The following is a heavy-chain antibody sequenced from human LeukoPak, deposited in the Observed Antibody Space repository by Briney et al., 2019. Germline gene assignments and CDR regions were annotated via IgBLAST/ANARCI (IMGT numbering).Heavy chain of an antibody. CDR1: GGSFSAYY. J-gene: IGHJ4*02. D-gene: IGHD2-2*01. CDR3: ATMGYCTSTTCPRVFDY. Sequence: SETLSLTCAVYGGSFSAYYWSWIRQPPGKGLEWIGEINHSGSTNYNPSLKSRVTISVDTSKNQFSLKLSSVTAADTAVYCCATMGYCTSTTCPRVFDYWGQGILVTVSS. V-gene: IGHV4-34*01. CDR2: INHSGST.